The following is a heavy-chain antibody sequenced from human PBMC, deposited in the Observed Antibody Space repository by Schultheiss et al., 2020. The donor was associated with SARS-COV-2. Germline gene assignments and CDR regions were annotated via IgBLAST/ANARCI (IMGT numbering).Heavy chain of an antibody. CDR1: GGSISSYY. V-gene: IGHV4-59*08. CDR2: IYYSGST. J-gene: IGHJ4*02. CDR3: ARQSGLTPDY. D-gene: IGHD3-10*01. Sequence: SETLSLTCTVSGGSISSYYWSWIRQPPGKGLEWIGYIYYSGSTNYNPSLKSRVTLSIDKSKKQFSLKLSSVTAADTAVYYCARQSGLTPDYWGQGTLVTVSS.